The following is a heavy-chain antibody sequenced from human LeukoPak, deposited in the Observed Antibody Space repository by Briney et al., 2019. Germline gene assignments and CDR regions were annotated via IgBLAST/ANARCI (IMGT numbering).Heavy chain of an antibody. CDR1: GYTFTSYD. Sequence: ASVKVSCKASGYTFTSYDINWVRQATGQGLEWMGWMNPNSGNTGYAQKFQGRVTMTRNTSISTAYMELSSLRSEDTAVYYCARGPGRGYYDFWSGYYKGALDYWSQGTLVTVSS. V-gene: IGHV1-8*01. CDR2: MNPNSGNT. J-gene: IGHJ4*02. CDR3: ARGPGRGYYDFWSGYYKGALDY. D-gene: IGHD3-3*01.